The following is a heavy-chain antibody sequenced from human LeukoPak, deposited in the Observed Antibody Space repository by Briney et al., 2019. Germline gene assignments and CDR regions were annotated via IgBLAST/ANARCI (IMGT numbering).Heavy chain of an antibody. D-gene: IGHD2-8*02. V-gene: IGHV3-13*01. CDR1: GFTFSSYD. J-gene: IGHJ4*02. CDR3: VRGDWWDSLDY. CDR2: IGTAGDT. Sequence: GGSLRLSCASSGFTFSSYDMHWVRQAPGKGLEWVSAIGTAGDTYYPGSVKGRFTISRETAKNSFYLQMNSLRAGDTAVYYCVRGDWWDSLDYWGQGTLVTVSS.